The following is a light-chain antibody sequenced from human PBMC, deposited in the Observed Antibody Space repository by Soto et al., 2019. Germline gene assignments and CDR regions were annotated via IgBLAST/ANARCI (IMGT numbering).Light chain of an antibody. Sequence: EIVMTQSPATLSVSPGERATLSCRASQSVDSNLVWYQQKPGQSPRLLIFRASTRASGIPARFSGSGSGTEFTLTISSLQSEDFAVYDCQPYHHWPPITFGQGTRLEIK. CDR3: QPYHHWPPIT. V-gene: IGKV3-15*01. CDR2: RAS. J-gene: IGKJ5*01. CDR1: QSVDSN.